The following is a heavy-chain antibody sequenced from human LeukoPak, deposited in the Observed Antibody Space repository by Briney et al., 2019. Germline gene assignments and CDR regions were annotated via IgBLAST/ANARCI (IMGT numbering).Heavy chain of an antibody. CDR1: GYTFTSYG. CDR3: ARIPHMFGDYGLADY. V-gene: IGHV1-46*01. D-gene: IGHD4-17*01. J-gene: IGHJ4*02. CDR2: INPSGGST. Sequence: VASVKVSCKASGYTFTSYGISWVRQAPGQGLEWMGIINPSGGSTSYAQKFQGRVTMTRDMSTSTVYMELSSLRSEDTAVYYCARIPHMFGDYGLADYWGQGTLVTVSS.